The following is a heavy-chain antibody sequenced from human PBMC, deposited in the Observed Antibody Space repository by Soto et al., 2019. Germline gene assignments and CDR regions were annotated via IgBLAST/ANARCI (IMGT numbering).Heavy chain of an antibody. CDR3: ASESNYYDSSGYYSHFDY. CDR1: GFTFSSYW. J-gene: IGHJ4*02. Sequence: GGSLRLSCAASGFTFSSYWMHWVRQAPGKGLVWVSRINSDGSSTSYADSVKGRFTISRDNAKNTLYLQMNSLRAEDTAVYYCASESNYYDSSGYYSHFDYWGQGTLVTVSS. V-gene: IGHV3-74*01. CDR2: INSDGSST. D-gene: IGHD3-22*01.